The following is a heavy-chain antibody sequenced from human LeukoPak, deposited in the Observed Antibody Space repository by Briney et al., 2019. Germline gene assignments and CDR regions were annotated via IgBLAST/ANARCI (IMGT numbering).Heavy chain of an antibody. V-gene: IGHV3-74*01. CDR3: ARGRQWLSKGYFDY. D-gene: IGHD6-19*01. CDR2: IKSDGTST. CDR1: GFTFTTYW. Sequence: PGGSLRLSCAASGFTFTTYWMHWVRQAPGKGLVWVSRIKSDGTSTSYADSVKGRFTISRDNAKNSLYLQMNSLRAEDTAVYYCARGRQWLSKGYFDYWGQGTLVTVSS. J-gene: IGHJ4*02.